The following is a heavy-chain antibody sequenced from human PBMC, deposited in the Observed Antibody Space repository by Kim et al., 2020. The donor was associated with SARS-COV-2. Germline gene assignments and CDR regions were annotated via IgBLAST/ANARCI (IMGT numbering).Heavy chain of an antibody. D-gene: IGHD2-15*01. V-gene: IGHV4-59*01. CDR2: IYYSGST. Sequence: SETLSLTCTVSGGSISSYYWSWIRQPPGKGLEWIGYIYYSGSTNYNPSLKSRVTISVDTSKNQFSLKLSSVTAADTAVYYCARDRYCSGCSCSGADWFDP. CDR1: GGSISSYY. J-gene: IGHJ5*02. CDR3: ARDRYCSGCSCSGADWFDP.